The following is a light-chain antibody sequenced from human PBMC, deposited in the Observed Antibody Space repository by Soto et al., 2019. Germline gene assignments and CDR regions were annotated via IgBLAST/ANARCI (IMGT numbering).Light chain of an antibody. CDR1: QSASSSD. CDR3: QHYGTSPA. V-gene: IGKV3-20*01. Sequence: IVLTKSPATLSLSPGERATLSCRASQSASSSDLAWYQQRPGQAPRLLIYDASSRAAGIPSRFSGSGSGADFTLTISRLEPEDFAVYYCQHYGTSPAFGQGNKVEI. J-gene: IGKJ1*01. CDR2: DAS.